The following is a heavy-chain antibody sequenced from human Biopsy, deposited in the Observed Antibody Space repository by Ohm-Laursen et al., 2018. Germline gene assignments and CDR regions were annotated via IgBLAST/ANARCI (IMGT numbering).Heavy chain of an antibody. CDR1: AYSFGDHR. V-gene: IGHV1-2*02. J-gene: IGHJ5*01. Sequence: VASVKVSCKASAYSFGDHRVHWVRQAPGQGLEWMGWIDPKSGGTNYAQKFQGRVTMTRDTSISTTYMELRRLTSDDTAVFYCARELGDFWGGRQFDFWGQGTLVTVS. CDR3: ARELGDFWGGRQFDF. CDR2: IDPKSGGT. D-gene: IGHD3-3*01.